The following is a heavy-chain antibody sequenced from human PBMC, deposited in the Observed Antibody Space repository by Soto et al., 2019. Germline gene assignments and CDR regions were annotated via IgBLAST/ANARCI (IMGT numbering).Heavy chain of an antibody. CDR2: IYYSGST. V-gene: IGHV4-59*01. D-gene: IGHD3-10*01. Sequence: TVSGGSISSYYWTWIRQSPGKGLEWIGYIYYSGSTNYNPSLKSRVTISVDTSKNQFSLKLSSVTAADTAVYYCARDRMGYSGSGRCVGLCHYYHGMDVWGQGTTVTVSS. J-gene: IGHJ6*02. CDR3: ARDRMGYSGSGRCVGLCHYYHGMDV. CDR1: GGSISSYY.